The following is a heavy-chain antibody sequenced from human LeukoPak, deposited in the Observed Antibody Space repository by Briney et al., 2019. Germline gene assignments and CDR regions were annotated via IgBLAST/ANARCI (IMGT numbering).Heavy chain of an antibody. Sequence: GGSLRLSCAASGFSFITYGIHWVRQAPGKGLEWVAFIRSDGTSKYYTDSVKGRFTISRDNSKNTLYLQMNSLRAEDTAVYYCANQGGSLTEVGYYMDVWGKGTTVTVSS. J-gene: IGHJ6*03. D-gene: IGHD1-26*01. CDR2: IRSDGTSK. V-gene: IGHV3-30*02. CDR1: GFSFITYG. CDR3: ANQGGSLTEVGYYMDV.